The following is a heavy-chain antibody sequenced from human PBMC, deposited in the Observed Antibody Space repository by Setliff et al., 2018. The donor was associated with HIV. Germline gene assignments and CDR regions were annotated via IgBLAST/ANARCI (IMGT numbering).Heavy chain of an antibody. CDR1: GDSIRSNY. V-gene: IGHV4-59*01. CDR3: AKYSGGESDY. J-gene: IGHJ4*02. D-gene: IGHD2-21*01. Sequence: PSETLSLTCTVSGDSIRSNYWTWVRQPPGKGLEWIGNIHYSGRISYNPSLKSRVTMSLDATKNQFSLRLSSVTAADTAVYYCAKYSGGESDYWGQGTLVTVSS. CDR2: IHYSGRI.